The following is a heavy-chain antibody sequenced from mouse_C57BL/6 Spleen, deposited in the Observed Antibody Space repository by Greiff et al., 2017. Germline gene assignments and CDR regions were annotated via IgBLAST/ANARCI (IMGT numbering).Heavy chain of an antibody. D-gene: IGHD4-1*01. CDR3: ASNWDVYAMDY. V-gene: IGHV2-2*01. CDR2: IWSGGST. CDR1: GFSLTSYG. J-gene: IGHJ4*01. Sequence: VKLMESGPGLVQPSQSLSITCTVSGFSLTSYGVHWVRQSPGKGLEWLGVIWSGGSTDYNAAFISRLSISKENSKSQVFFKMNSLQADDTAIYYCASNWDVYAMDYWGQGTSVTVSS.